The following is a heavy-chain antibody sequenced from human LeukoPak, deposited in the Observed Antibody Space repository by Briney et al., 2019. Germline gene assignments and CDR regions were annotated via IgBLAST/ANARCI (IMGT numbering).Heavy chain of an antibody. J-gene: IGHJ4*02. CDR1: GFAFSNYW. CDR3: ARVNVCPRCHFDY. D-gene: IGHD3-16*01. V-gene: IGHV3-74*01. Sequence: TGGSLRLSCAGSGFAFSNYWMHWVRQVPGKGLVWVSRISPDESTTLYADSVKGRFTISRDNAKNTLYLQMNPVRAEDTAVYYCARVNVCPRCHFDYWGQGTLVTVSS. CDR2: ISPDESTT.